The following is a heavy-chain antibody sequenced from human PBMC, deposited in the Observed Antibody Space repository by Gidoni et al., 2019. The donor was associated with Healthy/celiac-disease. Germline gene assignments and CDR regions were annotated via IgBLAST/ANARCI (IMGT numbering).Heavy chain of an antibody. V-gene: IGHV3-7*03. Sequence: EVQLVESGGGLVQPGGSLRLSCAASGFTFSSYWMSWVRQAPGKGLEWVANIKQDGSEKYYVDSVKGRFTISRDNAKNSLYLQMNSLRAEDTAVYYCARDVPAAIGDAFDIWGQGTMVTVSS. J-gene: IGHJ3*02. D-gene: IGHD2-2*01. CDR1: GFTFSSYW. CDR3: ARDVPAAIGDAFDI. CDR2: IKQDGSEK.